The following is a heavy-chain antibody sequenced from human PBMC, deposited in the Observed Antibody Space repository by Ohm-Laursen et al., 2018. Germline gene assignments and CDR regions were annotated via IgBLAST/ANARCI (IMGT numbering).Heavy chain of an antibody. CDR1: GFTFSTYS. CDR3: ADTAY. J-gene: IGHJ4*02. CDR2: ISTSGSYI. D-gene: IGHD2-21*02. V-gene: IGHV3-21*01. Sequence: SLRLSCSASGFTFSTYSMNWVRQAPGKGLEWVSSISTSGSYISYADSVKGRFTISRDNAKNSMFLQMNSLGAEDTAVYYCADTAYWGQGTLVTVSS.